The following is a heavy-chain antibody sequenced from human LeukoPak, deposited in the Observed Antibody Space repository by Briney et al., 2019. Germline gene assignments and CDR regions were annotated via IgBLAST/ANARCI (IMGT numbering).Heavy chain of an antibody. Sequence: GGSLRLSCAASGFTFSSYWMSWVRQAPGKGLEWVANIKQDGSEKYYVDSVKGRFTISRDNAKNSLYLQMDSLRAEDTAVYYCARLYYDILTGVIGALSWFDPWGQETLVTVSS. J-gene: IGHJ5*02. CDR2: IKQDGSEK. D-gene: IGHD3-9*01. CDR1: GFTFSSYW. CDR3: ARLYYDILTGVIGALSWFDP. V-gene: IGHV3-7*01.